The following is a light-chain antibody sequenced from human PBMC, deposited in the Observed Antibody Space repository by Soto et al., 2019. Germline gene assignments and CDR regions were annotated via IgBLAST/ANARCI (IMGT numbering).Light chain of an antibody. V-gene: IGKV3-11*01. CDR3: QQRSNWPPT. CDR2: DAS. CDR1: QNVRSY. Sequence: DILLTQSPSVLSLSAGERVTISCRASQNVRSYLAWYQQKPGQAPKVLIYDASTMFTGIPARFSGSGSGTDFTLTISSLQPEDFAVYYCQQRSNWPPTFGQGTKVDIK. J-gene: IGKJ1*01.